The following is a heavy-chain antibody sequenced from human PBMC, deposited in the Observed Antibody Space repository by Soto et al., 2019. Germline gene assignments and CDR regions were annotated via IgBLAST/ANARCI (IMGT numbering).Heavy chain of an antibody. V-gene: IGHV3-30-3*01. CDR3: ARVGGYAAY. D-gene: IGHD5-12*01. J-gene: IGHJ4*02. CDR1: GFTFSSYA. CDR2: ISYDGSNK. Sequence: QVQLVESGGGVVQPGRSLRLSCAASGFTFSSYAMHWVRQAPGKGLEWVAVISYDGSNKYYADSVKGRFTISRDNSNTTLYLQMNSLRAEDTAVYYCARVGGYAAYWGQRTLVTVSS.